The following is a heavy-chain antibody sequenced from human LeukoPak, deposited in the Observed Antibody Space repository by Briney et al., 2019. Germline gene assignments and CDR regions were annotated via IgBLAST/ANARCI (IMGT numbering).Heavy chain of an antibody. V-gene: IGHV4-39*07. CDR3: VRHSGWYFGY. J-gene: IGHJ4*02. Sequence: SETLSLTCTVSSGSITSSSYYWVWIRQPPGMGLEWIGSKFYSGGTYYNPSLKSRVTLSVDASKNQFSLKLSSVTAADTAVYYCVRHSGWYFGYWGQGTLVTVSS. D-gene: IGHD6-19*01. CDR1: SGSITSSSYY. CDR2: KFYSGGT.